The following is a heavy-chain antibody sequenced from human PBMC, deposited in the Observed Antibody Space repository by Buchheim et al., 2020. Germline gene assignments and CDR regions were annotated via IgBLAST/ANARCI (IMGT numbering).Heavy chain of an antibody. CDR3: AREGYYDSSGYYTEGHTMDV. J-gene: IGHJ6*02. D-gene: IGHD3-22*01. V-gene: IGHV3-48*01. CDR2: ISSSSSTI. CDR1: GFTFSSYS. Sequence: EVQLVESGGGLVQPGGSLRLSCAASGFTFSSYSMNWVRQAPGKGLEWVSYISSSSSTIYYADPVKGRLTISRDNAKNSLYLQMNSLRAEDTAVYYCAREGYYDSSGYYTEGHTMDVWGQGTT.